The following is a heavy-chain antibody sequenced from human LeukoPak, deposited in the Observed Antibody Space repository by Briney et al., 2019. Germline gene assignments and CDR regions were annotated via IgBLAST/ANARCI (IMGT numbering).Heavy chain of an antibody. Sequence: GGSLRLSCTASGFTFSSYGMHWVRQAPGKGLEGVAFIRYDGRNKFYADSVKGRFTISRDNSKNTLCLKLNSLRAADTAVYYCAKEIWPTVTPPAHTHSDYGGQGTLVT. D-gene: IGHD4-17*01. CDR2: IRYDGRNK. V-gene: IGHV3-30*02. J-gene: IGHJ4*02. CDR3: AKEIWPTVTPPAHTHSDY. CDR1: GFTFSSYG.